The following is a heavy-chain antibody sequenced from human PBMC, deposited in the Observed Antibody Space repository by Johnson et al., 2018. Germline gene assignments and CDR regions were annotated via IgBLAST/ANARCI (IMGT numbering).Heavy chain of an antibody. V-gene: IGHV3-49*03. CDR2: IRSKAYGGTT. D-gene: IGHD6-19*01. CDR3: TRGAGYSSDWYADQFYYYGMDV. J-gene: IGHJ6*02. Sequence: QLVQSGGGLAQPGRSLRLSCTASGFTFGDFAMSWFRQAPGKGLECVGFIRSKAYGGTTEYAASVKGRFTISRDDSKSIAYLQMNSLKTEDTAVYYCTRGAGYSSDWYADQFYYYGMDVWGQGTTVTVSS. CDR1: GFTFGDFA.